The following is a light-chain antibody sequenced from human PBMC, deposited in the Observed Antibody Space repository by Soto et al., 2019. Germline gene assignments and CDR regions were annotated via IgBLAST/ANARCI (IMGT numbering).Light chain of an antibody. J-gene: IGLJ2*01. CDR3: QSYDSSLSGVI. Sequence: QAVVTQPPSVSGAPGQRVTISCTGSSSNIGAGYDVHWYQQFPGTAPKIIIYADSDRPSGVPDRFSGSKSGTSASLAITGLRAEDEGDYYCQSYDSSLSGVIFGGGTKLTVL. V-gene: IGLV1-40*01. CDR2: ADS. CDR1: SSNIGAGYD.